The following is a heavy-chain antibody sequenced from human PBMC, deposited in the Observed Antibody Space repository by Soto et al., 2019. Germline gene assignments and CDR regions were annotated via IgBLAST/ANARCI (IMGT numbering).Heavy chain of an antibody. V-gene: IGHV3-11*05. CDR3: AREVKVCTPAGCVLQHWSNRFDF. D-gene: IGHD2-8*01. Sequence: QPPGKGLEWVSVICGSGEDIKYADSVKGRFTISRDNGKTTLYLQLSSLRAEDTAVYFCAREVKVCTPAGCVLQHWSNRFDFWG. J-gene: IGHJ5*01. CDR2: ICGSGEDI.